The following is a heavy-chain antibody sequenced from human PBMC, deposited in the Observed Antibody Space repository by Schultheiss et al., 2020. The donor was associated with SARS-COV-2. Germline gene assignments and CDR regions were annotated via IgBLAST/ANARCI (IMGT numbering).Heavy chain of an antibody. Sequence: GGSLRLSCAASGFTFSSYAMSWVRQAPGKGLEWVSAISGSGGSTYYADSVKGRFTISRDNSKNTLYLQMNSLRAEDTAVYYCAREALFGVVDYYYYGMDVWGQGTTVTVSS. J-gene: IGHJ6*02. V-gene: IGHV3-23*01. CDR2: ISGSGGST. CDR3: AREALFGVVDYYYYGMDV. D-gene: IGHD3-3*01. CDR1: GFTFSSYA.